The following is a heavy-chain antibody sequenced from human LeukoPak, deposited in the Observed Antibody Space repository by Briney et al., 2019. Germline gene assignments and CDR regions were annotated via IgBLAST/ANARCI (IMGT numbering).Heavy chain of an antibody. CDR1: GYTFTSYG. J-gene: IGHJ4*02. CDR3: ARPIAVAGTLYFDY. Sequence: ASVKVSCKASGYTFTSYGISWVRQAPGQGLEWMGWISAYNGNTNYAQKLQGRVTMTTDTSTSTAYMELRSPRSDDTAVYYCARPIAVAGTLYFDYWGQGTLVTVSS. D-gene: IGHD6-19*01. V-gene: IGHV1-18*04. CDR2: ISAYNGNT.